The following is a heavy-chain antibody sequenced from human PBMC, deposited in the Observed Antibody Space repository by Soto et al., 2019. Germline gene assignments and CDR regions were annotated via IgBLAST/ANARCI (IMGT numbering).Heavy chain of an antibody. CDR2: ISYDGSNK. CDR3: AKDTYYHDSSGYYIFDY. Sequence: GGSXRLSCAASGLTFSSYGMHWVRQAPGKGLEWVAVISYDGSNKNYADSVKGRFTISRDNSKNTVYLQMNSLRAEDTAVYYCAKDTYYHDSSGYYIFDYWGQGTLVTVSS. J-gene: IGHJ4*02. V-gene: IGHV3-30*18. CDR1: GLTFSSYG. D-gene: IGHD3-22*01.